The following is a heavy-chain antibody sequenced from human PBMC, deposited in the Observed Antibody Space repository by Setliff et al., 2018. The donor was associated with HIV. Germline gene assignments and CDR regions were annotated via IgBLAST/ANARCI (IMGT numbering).Heavy chain of an antibody. CDR3: ARDCRVGWVFTYGMDV. D-gene: IGHD6-13*01. CDR1: GFTFSYYT. V-gene: IGHV3-30*04. J-gene: IGHJ6*02. Sequence: GGSLRLSCAASGFTFSYYTMHWIRQTPDNGLEWVAVISYDGNSQYYADSVKGRFTISRDNSKNTLFLQMNSLRPEDTAVYYCARDCRVGWVFTYGMDVWGQGTLVTVSS. CDR2: ISYDGNSQ.